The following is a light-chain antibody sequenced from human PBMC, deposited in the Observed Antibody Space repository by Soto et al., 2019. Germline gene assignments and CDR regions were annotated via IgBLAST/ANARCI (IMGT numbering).Light chain of an antibody. CDR1: QSISSW. J-gene: IGKJ1*01. V-gene: IGKV1-5*03. CDR3: QQYNSYFRAWT. Sequence: DIQMTQSPSTLSASVGDRVTITCPASQSISSWLAWYQQKPGKAPKLLIYKASSLESGVPSRFSGSGSGTEFTLTISSLQPDDFATNYCQQYNSYFRAWTFGQGTKVEIK. CDR2: KAS.